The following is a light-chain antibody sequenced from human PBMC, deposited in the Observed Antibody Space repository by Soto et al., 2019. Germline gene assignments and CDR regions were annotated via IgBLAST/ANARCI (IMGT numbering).Light chain of an antibody. CDR2: LST. CDR1: QSLLHSNGFNY. V-gene: IGKV2-28*01. CDR3: MQALQNPLT. Sequence: VMTQSPLSLPVTPGEPASISCRSTQSLLHSNGFNYLDWYLQKPGQSPQLLIYLSTIRASGVPDRFSGSVSGTDFTLRISRVEAEDVGVYYCMQALQNPLTFGGGTKVEIK. J-gene: IGKJ4*01.